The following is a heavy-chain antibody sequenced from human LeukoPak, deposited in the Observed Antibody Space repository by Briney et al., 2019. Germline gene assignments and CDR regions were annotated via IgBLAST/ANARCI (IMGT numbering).Heavy chain of an antibody. J-gene: IGHJ4*02. Sequence: GGSLRLSCAASGFTFTTYAMSWVRQAPGMGLEWVSSISNSGGDTYYADPVKGRLSISRDNSKNTLYLQINSLRAEDTATYYCAKSMSTAYRGFFDYWGQGTLVSVSS. D-gene: IGHD5-18*01. CDR2: ISNSGGDT. CDR3: AKSMSTAYRGFFDY. CDR1: GFTFTTYA. V-gene: IGHV3-23*01.